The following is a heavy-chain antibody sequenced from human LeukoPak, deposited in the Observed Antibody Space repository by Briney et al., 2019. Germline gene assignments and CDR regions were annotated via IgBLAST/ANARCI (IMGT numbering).Heavy chain of an antibody. D-gene: IGHD6-19*01. CDR1: GGSFSGYY. Sequence: PSETLSLTCAVYGGSFSGYYWSWIRQPPGKGLEWIGEINHSGSTNYNPSLKSRVTISVDTSKNQFSLKLSSVTAADTAVYYCARRRYSSGWSSRTYYFDYWGQGTLVTVSS. V-gene: IGHV4-34*01. CDR3: ARRRYSSGWSSRTYYFDY. J-gene: IGHJ4*02. CDR2: INHSGST.